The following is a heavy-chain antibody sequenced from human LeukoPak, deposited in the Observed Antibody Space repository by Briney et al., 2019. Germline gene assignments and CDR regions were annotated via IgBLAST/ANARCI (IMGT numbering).Heavy chain of an antibody. Sequence: SETLSLTCAVYGGSLSGDYWSWVRQPPGKGLEWIGEVNHRGNTNYSPSLKSRVTMSVVTSKKQFTLNLRSLTAADTAVYYCTNRLLESFPLNYWAQRTLVTVSS. V-gene: IGHV4-34*01. J-gene: IGHJ4*02. CDR2: VNHRGNT. CDR1: GGSLSGDY. CDR3: TNRLLESFPLNY. D-gene: IGHD3-3*01.